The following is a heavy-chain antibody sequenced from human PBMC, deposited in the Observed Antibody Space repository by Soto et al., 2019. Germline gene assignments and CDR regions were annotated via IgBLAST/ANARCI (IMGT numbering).Heavy chain of an antibody. CDR1: GFTFISSA. CDR3: ARGRRNYFDS. CDR2: ISYDGSNK. V-gene: IGHV3-30-3*01. J-gene: IGHJ4*02. Sequence: GGSLRLSCAASGFTFISSAMHWVRQAPGRGLEWVAVISYDGSNKYYADSVKGRFTISRDNSKNTLYLQMNSLRAEDTAVYYCARGRRNYFDSWGQGTLVTVSS.